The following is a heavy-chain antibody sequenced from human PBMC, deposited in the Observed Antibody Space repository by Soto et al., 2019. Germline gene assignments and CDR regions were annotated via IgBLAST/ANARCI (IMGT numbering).Heavy chain of an antibody. CDR3: ARRMATQIPPVGSWYFDL. J-gene: IGHJ2*01. V-gene: IGHV1-69*01. CDR2: IIPIFGTA. Sequence: QVQLVQSGAEVKKPGSSVKVSCKASGGTFSSYAISWVRQAPGQGLEWMGGIIPIFGTANYAQKFQGRVTITADESTSTAYMELSSLRSEDTAVYYCARRMATQIPPVGSWYFDLWGRGTLVTVSS. D-gene: IGHD5-12*01. CDR1: GGTFSSYA.